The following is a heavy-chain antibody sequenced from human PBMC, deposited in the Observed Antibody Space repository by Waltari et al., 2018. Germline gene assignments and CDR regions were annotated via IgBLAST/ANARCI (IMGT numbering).Heavy chain of an antibody. J-gene: IGHJ5*02. CDR2: IYYSGST. V-gene: IGHV4-39*07. D-gene: IGHD5-12*01. CDR3: AREGATGNWFDP. Sequence: QLQLQESGPGLVKPSETLSLPCTVSGGSIRSSSSYWGWTRQPPGKGLEWIGSIYYSGSTYYNPSLKSRVTISVDTSKNQFSLKLSSVTAADTAVYYCAREGATGNWFDPWGQGTLVTVSS. CDR1: GGSIRSSSSY.